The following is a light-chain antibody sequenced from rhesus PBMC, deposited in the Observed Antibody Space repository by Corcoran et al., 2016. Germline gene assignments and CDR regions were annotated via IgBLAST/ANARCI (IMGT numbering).Light chain of an antibody. CDR3: QQYMRGPLT. CDR2: KAF. V-gene: IGKV1-22*01. CDR1: QRINTW. Sequence: DIRMTQSPSSLSASIGDTVTINCRASQRINTWLAWYQQKPGNAPKLLIYKAFSLQSGVPSRFSGSGSETDFTLTITSLESEDFAIYFCQQYMRGPLTFGGGTKVELK. J-gene: IGKJ4*01.